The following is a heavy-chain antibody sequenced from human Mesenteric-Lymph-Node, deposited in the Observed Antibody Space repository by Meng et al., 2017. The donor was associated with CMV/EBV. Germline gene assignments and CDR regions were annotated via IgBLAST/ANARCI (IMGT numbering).Heavy chain of an antibody. CDR2: ISSSSSYI. CDR3: ARPIGAVAGTETYYYYGMDV. CDR1: GFTFSSYS. D-gene: IGHD6-19*01. Sequence: GGSLRLSCAASGFTFSSYSMNWVRQAPGKGLEWVSSISSSSSYIYYADSVKGRFTISRDNSKNTLYVQMNSLRAEDTAVYYCARPIGAVAGTETYYYYGMDVWGQGTTVTVSS. V-gene: IGHV3-21*01. J-gene: IGHJ6*02.